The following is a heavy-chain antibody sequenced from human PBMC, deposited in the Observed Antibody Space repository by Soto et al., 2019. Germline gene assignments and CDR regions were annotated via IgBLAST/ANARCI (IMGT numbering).Heavy chain of an antibody. CDR1: GFTVSSNY. D-gene: IGHD5-12*01. V-gene: IGHV3-53*01. Sequence: GGSLRLSCAASGFTVSSNYMSWVRQAPGKGLEWVSVIYSGGSTYYADSVKGRFTISRDNAKNSLYLQMNSLRAEDTAVYYCASQSSEWLLFASWGQGTLVTVSS. CDR2: IYSGGST. CDR3: ASQSSEWLLFAS. J-gene: IGHJ4*02.